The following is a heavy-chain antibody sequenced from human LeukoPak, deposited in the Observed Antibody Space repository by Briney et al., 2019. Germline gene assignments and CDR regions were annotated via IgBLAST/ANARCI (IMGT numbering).Heavy chain of an antibody. CDR1: GSSISSYY. V-gene: IGHV4-59*12. CDR3: AREVSSGWYGRPQRRYGMDV. J-gene: IGHJ6*02. Sequence: SETLSLTCTVSGSSISSYYWSWIRQPPGKGLEWIGYIYYSGSTNYNPSLKSRVTISVDTSKNQFSLKLSSVTAADTAVYYCAREVSSGWYGRPQRRYGMDVWGQGTTVTVSS. D-gene: IGHD6-19*01. CDR2: IYYSGST.